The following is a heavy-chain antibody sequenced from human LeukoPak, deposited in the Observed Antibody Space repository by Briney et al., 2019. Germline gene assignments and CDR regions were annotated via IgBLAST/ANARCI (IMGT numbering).Heavy chain of an antibody. CDR2: ISTTSSSSYI. J-gene: IGHJ4*02. D-gene: IGHD7-27*01. CDR3: AREGINWGFDS. V-gene: IGHV3-21*01. CDR1: GFTFSRYA. Sequence: PGGSLRLSCAASGFTFSRYAMNWVRQAPGKGLEWVSSISTTSSSSYIHYADSMKGRFTISRDNAKSSLYLQMNSLRAEDTAVYYCAREGINWGFDSWGQGTLVTVSS.